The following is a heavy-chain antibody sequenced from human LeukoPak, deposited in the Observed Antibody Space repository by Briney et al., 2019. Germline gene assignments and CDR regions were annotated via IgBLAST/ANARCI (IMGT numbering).Heavy chain of an antibody. J-gene: IGHJ5*02. Sequence: SQTLSLTFAISGDSVSINSAAWNWIRQSPSRGLEWLGRTYYRSKRHNDYAVSVKSRITINPDTSKNQFSLQLNSVTPEDTAVYYCAREYSGYDLENWFDPWGQGTLVTVSS. CDR2: TYYRSKRHN. CDR3: AREYSGYDLENWFDP. CDR1: GDSVSINSAA. V-gene: IGHV6-1*01. D-gene: IGHD5-12*01.